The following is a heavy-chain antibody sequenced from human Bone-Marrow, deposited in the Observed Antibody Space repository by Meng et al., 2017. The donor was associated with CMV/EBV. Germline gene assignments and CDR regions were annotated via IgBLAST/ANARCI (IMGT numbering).Heavy chain of an antibody. D-gene: IGHD5-18*01. CDR1: GYTFKNYA. CDR2: ISAYNGYT. CDR3: ARDASPSYTVMKPAIFSICFDP. Sequence: SVNVSCKTSGYTFKNYAIHWLRQAPGQGLEWMGWISAYNGYTNFAQKFQGRLAMTTHTSTTTAYMEMRSLTSDDTAGYYCARDASPSYTVMKPAIFSICFDPWGQGTLVTVSS. V-gene: IGHV1-18*01. J-gene: IGHJ5*02.